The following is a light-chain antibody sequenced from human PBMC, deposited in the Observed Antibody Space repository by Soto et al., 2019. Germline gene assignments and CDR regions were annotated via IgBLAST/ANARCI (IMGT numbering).Light chain of an antibody. CDR3: FSYAVSYTYVV. Sequence: QSALTQPRSVSGSPGQSVTISCTGTNSDVGGYNFVSWYQQHPGKAPKVMIYDVSKRPSGVPDRFSRSKSGNTASLTISGLQAEDEADYYCFSYAVSYTYVVIGGGTKVTVL. CDR1: NSDVGGYNF. V-gene: IGLV2-11*01. CDR2: DVS. J-gene: IGLJ2*01.